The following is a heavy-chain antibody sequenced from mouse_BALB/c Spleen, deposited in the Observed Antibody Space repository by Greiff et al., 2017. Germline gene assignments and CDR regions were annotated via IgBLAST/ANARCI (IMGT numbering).Heavy chain of an antibody. D-gene: IGHD3-1*01. CDR3: ARSARATLRAMDY. CDR1: GYSFTSYW. CDR2: IDPSDSET. V-gene: IGHV1S126*01. J-gene: IGHJ4*01. Sequence: VQLQQSGPQLVRPGASVKISCKASGYSFTSYWMHWVKQRPGQGLEWIGMIDPSDSETRLNQKFKDKATLTVDKSSSTAYMQLSSPTSEDSAVYYCARSARATLRAMDYWGQGTSVTVSS.